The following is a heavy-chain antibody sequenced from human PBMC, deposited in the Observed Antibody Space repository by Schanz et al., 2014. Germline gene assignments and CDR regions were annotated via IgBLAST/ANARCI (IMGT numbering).Heavy chain of an antibody. V-gene: IGHV1-46*03. J-gene: IGHJ4*02. Sequence: QVQLVQSGAEVKKLGASVKVSCKASGYTFTDYYMHWVRQAPGQGLEWMGIINPTGGSTTYAEKFLGRVTMTSDTSTSTVYMELSRLRSEDMAVYYCVRAPHYGSGRHLDYWGPGTLVTVSS. CDR1: GYTFTDYY. CDR3: VRAPHYGSGRHLDY. CDR2: INPTGGST. D-gene: IGHD3-10*01.